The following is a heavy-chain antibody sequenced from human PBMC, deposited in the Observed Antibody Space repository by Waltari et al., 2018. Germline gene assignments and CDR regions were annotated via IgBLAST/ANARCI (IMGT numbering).Heavy chain of an antibody. CDR2: IYYSGST. J-gene: IGHJ5*02. CDR3: ARGYRVRWFDP. D-gene: IGHD4-4*01. Sequence: QVQLQESGPGLVKPSETLSLTCTVSGGSISSYYWSWIRQPPGKGLEWIGYIYYSGSTNNNPSLKSRVTISVDTSKNQFSLKLSSVTAADTAVYYCARGYRVRWFDPWGQGTLVTVSS. CDR1: GGSISSYY. V-gene: IGHV4-59*01.